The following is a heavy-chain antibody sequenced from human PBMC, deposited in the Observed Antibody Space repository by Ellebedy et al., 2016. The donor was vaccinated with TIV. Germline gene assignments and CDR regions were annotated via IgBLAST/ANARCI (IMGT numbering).Heavy chain of an antibody. Sequence: PGGSLRLSCTASGLTFFNYAMGWVRQAPGKGLEWVSGIHGSDTRTYYADSVKGRFTISRDNSKNTLYLQMDSLRAEDTALYYCAKGMTGTSGQFDYWGQGTLVTVSS. CDR2: IHGSDTRT. D-gene: IGHD3-9*01. CDR3: AKGMTGTSGQFDY. V-gene: IGHV3-23*01. J-gene: IGHJ4*02. CDR1: GLTFFNYA.